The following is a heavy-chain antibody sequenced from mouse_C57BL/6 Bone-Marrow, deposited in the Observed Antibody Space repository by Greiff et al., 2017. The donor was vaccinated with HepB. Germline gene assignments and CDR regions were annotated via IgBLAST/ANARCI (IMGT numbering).Heavy chain of an antibody. Sequence: QVQLQQSGPELVKPGASVKISCKASGYAFSSSWMNWVKQRPGKGLEWIGRIYPGDGDTNYNGKFKGKATLTADKSSRAAYMQLSSLTSEDSAVYFCAYYYGSSYFDYWGQGTTLTVSS. D-gene: IGHD1-1*01. CDR1: GYAFSSSW. V-gene: IGHV1-82*01. CDR3: AYYYGSSYFDY. J-gene: IGHJ2*01. CDR2: IYPGDGDT.